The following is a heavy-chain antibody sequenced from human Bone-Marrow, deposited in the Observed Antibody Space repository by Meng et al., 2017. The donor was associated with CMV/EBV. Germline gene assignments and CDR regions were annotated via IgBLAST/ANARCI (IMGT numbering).Heavy chain of an antibody. D-gene: IGHD1-1*01. CDR3: AKDWNQPYGMDV. CDR1: GFTFSSYG. V-gene: IGHV3-33*06. J-gene: IGHJ6*02. CDR2: IWYDGSNK. Sequence: GESLKISCSASGFTFSSYGMHWVRQAPGKGLERVAVIWYDGSNKYYADPVKGRFTISRDNSKNTLYLQMNSLRAEDTAGYYCAKDWNQPYGMDVWGQGNTVTVSS.